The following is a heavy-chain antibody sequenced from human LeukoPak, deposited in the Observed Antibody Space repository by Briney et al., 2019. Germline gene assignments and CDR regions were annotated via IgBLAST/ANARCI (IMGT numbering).Heavy chain of an antibody. CDR3: ARESNGGYGFDY. J-gene: IGHJ4*02. V-gene: IGHV1-18*01. CDR2: ISAQNGNT. D-gene: IGHD5-12*01. CDR1: GYMFTSHG. Sequence: ASVKISCKSSGYMFTSHGIHWLRQAPGQGLEWMGWISAQNGNTNYVQQFLGRVTMTRDTSASTAYMELRSLKSDDTAVYYCARESNGGYGFDYWGQGTLVTVAS.